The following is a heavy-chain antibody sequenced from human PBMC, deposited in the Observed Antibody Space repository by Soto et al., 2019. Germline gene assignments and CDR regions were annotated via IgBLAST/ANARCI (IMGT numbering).Heavy chain of an antibody. J-gene: IGHJ4*02. CDR3: AKDKEGITIFG. V-gene: IGHV3-30*18. Sequence: GGSLRLSCAASGFTFSSYGMHWVRQAPGKGLEWVAVISYDGSNKYYADSVKGRFTISRDNSKNTLYLQMNSLRAEDTAVYYCAKDKEGITIFGGGQGTLVTVSS. CDR2: ISYDGSNK. CDR1: GFTFSSYG. D-gene: IGHD3-9*01.